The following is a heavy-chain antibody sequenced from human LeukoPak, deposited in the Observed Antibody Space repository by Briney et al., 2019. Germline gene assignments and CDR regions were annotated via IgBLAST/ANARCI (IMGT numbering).Heavy chain of an antibody. V-gene: IGHV3-23*01. CDR3: AKGMPQTFDP. J-gene: IGHJ5*02. CDR2: ISGSGGST. D-gene: IGHD2-2*01. Sequence: GRSLRLSCAASGPTFSSYATSWVRHAPGKGREWVSAISGSGGSTYYTDSVKGRFTISRDNSKNTLYLQMNSLRAEDTAVYYCAKGMPQTFDPWGQGTLVTVSS. CDR1: GPTFSSYA.